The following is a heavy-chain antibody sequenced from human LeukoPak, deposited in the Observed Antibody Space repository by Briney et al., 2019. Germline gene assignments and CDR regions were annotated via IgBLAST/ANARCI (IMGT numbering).Heavy chain of an antibody. CDR1: GFTSRSYW. CDR3: ATGRTGTTNWFDP. J-gene: IGHJ5*02. Sequence: PGGSLRLSCTASGFTSRSYWMSWVRQAPGKGLEWVASINQDGSEKYYVDSVKGRFTISRDNAKNSLYFQMNSLRAEDTALYYCATGRTGTTNWFDPWGQGTRVTVSS. CDR2: INQDGSEK. V-gene: IGHV3-7*05. D-gene: IGHD1-7*01.